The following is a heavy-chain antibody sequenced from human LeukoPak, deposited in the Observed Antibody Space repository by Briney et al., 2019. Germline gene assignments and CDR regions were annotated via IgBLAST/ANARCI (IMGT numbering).Heavy chain of an antibody. J-gene: IGHJ6*03. CDR3: ARGLSIAAAGHYYYYYMDV. CDR2: INPSGGST. Sequence: ASVKVSCKASGYTFTSYYMHWVRQAPGQGLEWMGIINPSGGSTSYAQRFQGRVTMTRDTSTSTVYMELSSLRSEDTAVYYCARGLSIAAAGHYYYYYMDVWGKGTTVTISS. V-gene: IGHV1-46*01. D-gene: IGHD6-13*01. CDR1: GYTFTSYY.